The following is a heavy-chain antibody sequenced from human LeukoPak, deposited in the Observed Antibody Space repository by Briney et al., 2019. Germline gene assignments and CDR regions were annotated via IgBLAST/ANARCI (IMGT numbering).Heavy chain of an antibody. CDR2: IWYDGSNK. V-gene: IGHV3-33*01. CDR3: ARAGLGYYGSGSQTSRYYFDY. CDR1: GFTFSSYG. D-gene: IGHD3-10*01. J-gene: IGHJ4*02. Sequence: PGRSLRLSCAASGFTFSSYGMHWVRQAPGKGLEWVAVIWYDGSNKYYADSVTGRFTISRDNSKNTLYLQMNSLRAEDTAVYYCARAGLGYYGSGSQTSRYYFDYWGQGTLVTVSS.